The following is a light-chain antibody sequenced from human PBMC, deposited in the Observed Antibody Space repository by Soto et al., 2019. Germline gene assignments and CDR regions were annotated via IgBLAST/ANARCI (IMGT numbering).Light chain of an antibody. Sequence: QSALTQPPSVSGSPGQSVTISCTGTSSDVGSYNRVSWYQKHPGKAPKLMISEVNKRPSGVPDRFSGSKSGNTASLTVSGLQAEDEAYYYCSSYAGSSNFAVFGGGTKLTVL. CDR3: SSYAGSSNFAV. J-gene: IGLJ2*01. CDR1: SSDVGSYNR. CDR2: EVN. V-gene: IGLV2-8*01.